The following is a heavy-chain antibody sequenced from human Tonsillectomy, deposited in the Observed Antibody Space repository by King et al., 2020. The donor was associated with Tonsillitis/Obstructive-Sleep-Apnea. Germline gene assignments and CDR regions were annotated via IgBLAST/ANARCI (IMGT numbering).Heavy chain of an antibody. V-gene: IGHV1-18*01. CDR2: ISAYNGNT. CDR1: GYTFSSYG. CDR3: ARNKKYDWFDP. D-gene: IGHD2-8*01. Sequence: QLVQSGAEVKKPGASVKVSCKASGYTFSSYGISWVRQAPGQGLEWMGWISAYNGNTNYAQKFQGRVTMTTDTSTSTTFMEPRSLRSDDTAVYYCARNKKYDWFDPWGQGTLVTVSS. J-gene: IGHJ5*02.